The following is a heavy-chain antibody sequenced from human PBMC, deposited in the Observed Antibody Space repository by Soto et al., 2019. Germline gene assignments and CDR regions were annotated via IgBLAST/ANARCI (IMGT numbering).Heavy chain of an antibody. D-gene: IGHD6-6*01. CDR3: ASTRGSSYDY. V-gene: IGHV3-53*02. CDR1: GFTVSGSY. CDR2: IYNGGGT. Sequence: EVQLVETGGGLIQPGGSLRLYCAASGFTVSGSYMSWVRQAPGKGLEWVSVIYNGGGTYYADSVKGRFTISRDNSKNTLYLQMNSLRAEDTAVYYCASTRGSSYDYWGQGTLVTVSS. J-gene: IGHJ4*02.